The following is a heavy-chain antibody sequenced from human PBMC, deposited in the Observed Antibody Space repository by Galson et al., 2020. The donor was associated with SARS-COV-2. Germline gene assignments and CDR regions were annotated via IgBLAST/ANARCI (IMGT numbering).Heavy chain of an antibody. V-gene: IGHV4-59*01. CDR2: IHYSGIT. CDR3: ARGIYCSSSTCYVGDFDN. Sequence: SETLSLTCTVSGGSISSYYWSWIRQPPGKGLEWIGYIHYSGITNYNPSLKSRVTISVDTSKSQISLKLRSMTAADTAVYYCARGIYCSSSTCYVGDFDNWGQGTLVTVSS. J-gene: IGHJ4*02. D-gene: IGHD2-2*01. CDR1: GGSISSYY.